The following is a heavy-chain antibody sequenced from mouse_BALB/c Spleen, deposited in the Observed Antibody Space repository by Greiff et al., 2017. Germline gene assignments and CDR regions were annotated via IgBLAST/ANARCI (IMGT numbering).Heavy chain of an antibody. D-gene: IGHD1-2*01. CDR2: INSNGGST. V-gene: IGHV5-6-2*01. CDR1: GFTFSSYY. CDR3: ARHGGITTAYFDY. Sequence: EVQRVESGGGLVKLGGSLKLSCAASGFTFSSYYMSWVRQTPEKRLELVAAINSNGGSTYYPDTVKGRFTISRDNAKNTLYLQMSSLKSEDTALYYCARHGGITTAYFDYWGQGTTLTVSS. J-gene: IGHJ2*01.